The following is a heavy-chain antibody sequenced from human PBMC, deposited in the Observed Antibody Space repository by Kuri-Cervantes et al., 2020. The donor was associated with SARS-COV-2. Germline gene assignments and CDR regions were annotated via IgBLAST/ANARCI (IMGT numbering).Heavy chain of an antibody. J-gene: IGHJ4*02. Sequence: GSLRLSCTVSVASISSITYYWVWSRQSPGKGLEWLVSIYEIGDTYYSSSRKSPLSLSVDTSKNQLSLKLTSVTAADTAIYYCARHYAFDRFHKWGQGTQVTVSS. CDR1: VASISSITYY. V-gene: IGHV4-39*01. CDR2: IYEIGDT. D-gene: IGHD3-9*01. CDR3: ARHYAFDRFHK.